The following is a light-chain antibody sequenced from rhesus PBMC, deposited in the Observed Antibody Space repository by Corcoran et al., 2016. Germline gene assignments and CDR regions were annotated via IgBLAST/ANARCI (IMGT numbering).Light chain of an antibody. Sequence: DIQMTQSPSSLSASVGDTVTITCRASQAISSWLAWYQQQPGKAPKLLIYKASSLQSGVPSRFSGSRSGTDLTLTISSLQSEDFATYYCQQYDSRPWTFGQGTKVEIK. CDR1: QAISSW. CDR3: QQYDSRPWT. CDR2: KAS. V-gene: IGKV1-22*01. J-gene: IGKJ1*01.